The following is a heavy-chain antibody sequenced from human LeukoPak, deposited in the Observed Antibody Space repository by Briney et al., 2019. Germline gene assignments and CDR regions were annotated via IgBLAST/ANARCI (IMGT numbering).Heavy chain of an antibody. CDR1: GGSFSGYY. D-gene: IGHD6-13*01. V-gene: IGHV4-34*01. CDR2: INHSGST. Sequence: SETLSLTCAVYGGSFSGYYWSWIRQPPGKGLEWIGEINHSGSTNYNPSLKSRVTISVDTSKNQFSLKLSSVTAADTAVYYCERGLAAADHNLFDPWGQGTLVTVSS. J-gene: IGHJ5*02. CDR3: ERGLAAADHNLFDP.